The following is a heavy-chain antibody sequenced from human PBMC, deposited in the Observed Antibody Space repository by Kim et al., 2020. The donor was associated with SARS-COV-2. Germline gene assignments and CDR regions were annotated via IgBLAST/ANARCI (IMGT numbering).Heavy chain of an antibody. Sequence: SETLSLTCTVSGGSISSYYWSWIRQPPGKGLEWIGYIYYSGSTNYNPSLKSRVTISVDTSKNQFSLKLSSVTAADTAVYYCARYERGSGSYSFDYWGQGTLVTVSS. D-gene: IGHD1-26*01. V-gene: IGHV4-59*08. CDR1: GGSISSYY. CDR3: ARYERGSGSYSFDY. J-gene: IGHJ4*02. CDR2: IYYSGST.